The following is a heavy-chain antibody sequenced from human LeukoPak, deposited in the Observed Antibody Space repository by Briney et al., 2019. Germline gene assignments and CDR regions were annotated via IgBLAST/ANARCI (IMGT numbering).Heavy chain of an antibody. V-gene: IGHV1-2*02. D-gene: IGHD6-13*01. CDR2: INPNSGGT. CDR3: ARGRRQQLAQYHYYYYYMDV. CDR1: GYTFTGYY. J-gene: IGHJ6*03. Sequence: ASVKVSCKASGYTFTGYYMHWVRQAPGQGLEWMGWINPNSGGTNYAQKFQGRVTMTRDTSISTAYMELSRLRSDDTAVYYCARGRRQQLAQYHYYYYYMDVWGKGTTVTVSS.